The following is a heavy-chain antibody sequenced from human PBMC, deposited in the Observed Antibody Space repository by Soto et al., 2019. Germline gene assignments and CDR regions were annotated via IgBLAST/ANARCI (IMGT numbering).Heavy chain of an antibody. CDR1: GGSISSSSYY. CDR3: AKDTYYYDRSGYYTYDY. CDR2: IYYSGST. J-gene: IGHJ4*02. V-gene: IGHV4-39*02. Sequence: SETLSLTCTVSGGSISSSSYYWGWIRQPPGKGLEWIGSIYYSGSTYYNPSLKSRVTISVDTSKNTLDLQMNSLRAEDTAVYYCAKDTYYYDRSGYYTYDYWGQGTQVTVSS. D-gene: IGHD3-22*01.